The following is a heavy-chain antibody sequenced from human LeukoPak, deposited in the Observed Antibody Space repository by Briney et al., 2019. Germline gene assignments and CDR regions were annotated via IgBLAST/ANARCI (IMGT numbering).Heavy chain of an antibody. CDR3: AREATDYGDYGDAFDV. J-gene: IGHJ3*01. CDR1: GFTFSTYG. D-gene: IGHD4-17*01. V-gene: IGHV3-33*01. Sequence: GRSLRLSCAASGFTFSTYGMHWVRQAPGKGLEWVALIWYDGSNKFYEDSVKGRFTISRDNSKNTLSLEMHSLRADDTAVYYCAREATDYGDYGDAFDVWGQGTMVTVSS. CDR2: IWYDGSNK.